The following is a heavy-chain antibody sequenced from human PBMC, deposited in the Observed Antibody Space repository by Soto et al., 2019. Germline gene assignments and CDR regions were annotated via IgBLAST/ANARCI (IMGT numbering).Heavy chain of an antibody. CDR1: GYTFTSYY. Sequence: ASVKVSCKASGYTFTSYYMHWVRQATGQGLEWMGIINPSGGSTSYAQKFQGRVTMTRDTSTSTVYMELSSLRSEDTAVYYCARSAITIFGVAENWFDPWGQGTLVTVSS. CDR3: ARSAITIFGVAENWFDP. V-gene: IGHV1-46*03. D-gene: IGHD3-3*01. CDR2: INPSGGST. J-gene: IGHJ5*02.